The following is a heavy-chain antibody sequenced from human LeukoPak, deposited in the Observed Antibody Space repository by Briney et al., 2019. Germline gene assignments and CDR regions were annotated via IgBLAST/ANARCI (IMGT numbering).Heavy chain of an antibody. J-gene: IGHJ2*01. Sequence: EASVKVSCKASGYIFTGYYMHWVRQAPGQGLEWMGWIKPNSGDTKYAKKFEGRVTMTRDTSISTAYMEVNSLTSDDTAVYYCARDRCSGGGCVLWYYDLWGRGTLVTVS. V-gene: IGHV1-2*02. CDR2: IKPNSGDT. CDR1: GYIFTGYY. CDR3: ARDRCSGGGCVLWYYDL. D-gene: IGHD2-15*01.